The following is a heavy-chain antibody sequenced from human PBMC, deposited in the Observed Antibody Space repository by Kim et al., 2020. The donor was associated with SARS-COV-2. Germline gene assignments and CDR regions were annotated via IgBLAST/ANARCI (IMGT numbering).Heavy chain of an antibody. CDR3: ARKRSNGWCEGWFGP. Sequence: SETLSLTCSVSGGSISNGTLYWTWIRQPAGKGLEWSGHIYSSGHTNYNPSLKSRVTISMDTSKNHFSLNLTSVTAADTALYYCARKRSNGWCEGWFGPWGQGALVTVSS. CDR2: IYSSGHT. CDR1: GGSISNGTLY. V-gene: IGHV4-61*09. J-gene: IGHJ5*02. D-gene: IGHD6-19*01.